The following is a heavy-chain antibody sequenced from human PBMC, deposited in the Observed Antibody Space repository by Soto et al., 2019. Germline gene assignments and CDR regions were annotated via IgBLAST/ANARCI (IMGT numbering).Heavy chain of an antibody. CDR1: GGSISSGGYY. J-gene: IGHJ5*02. Sequence: SETLSLTCTVSGGSISSGGYYWSWIRQHPGKGLEWIGYIYYSGSTYYNPSLKSRVTISVDTSKNQFSLKLSSVTAADTAVYYCAREVELLSNWFDPWGQGTLVTVSS. CDR3: AREVELLSNWFDP. CDR2: IYYSGST. D-gene: IGHD1-7*01. V-gene: IGHV4-31*03.